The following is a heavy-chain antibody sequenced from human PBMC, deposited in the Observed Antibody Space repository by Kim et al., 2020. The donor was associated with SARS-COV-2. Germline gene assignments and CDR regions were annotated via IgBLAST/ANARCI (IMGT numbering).Heavy chain of an antibody. CDR2: LRRSGSDT. J-gene: IGHJ4*02. Sequence: GGSLRLSCAASGFTFSSYAMSWVRQAPGKGLEWVSALRRSGSDTYYADSVRGRFTISRDNSKNTLYLHMNSLRAEDTALYYCAKVRGEYCSGGNCYLDDWGQGTLVTVSS. V-gene: IGHV3-23*01. CDR1: GFTFSSYA. D-gene: IGHD2-15*01. CDR3: AKVRGEYCSGGNCYLDD.